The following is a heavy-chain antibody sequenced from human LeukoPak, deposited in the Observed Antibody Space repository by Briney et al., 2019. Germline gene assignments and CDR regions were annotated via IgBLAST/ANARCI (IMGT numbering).Heavy chain of an antibody. D-gene: IGHD3-10*01. CDR2: IWYDGSNK. CDR3: AREIPTMVRGIRTGALDI. Sequence: PGGSLRLSCAASGFTFSSYGMHWVRQAPGKGLEWVAVIWYDGSNKYYADSVKGRFTISRDNSKNTLYLQMNSLRAEDTAVYYCAREIPTMVRGIRTGALDIWGQGTMVSVSS. CDR1: GFTFSSYG. J-gene: IGHJ3*02. V-gene: IGHV3-33*01.